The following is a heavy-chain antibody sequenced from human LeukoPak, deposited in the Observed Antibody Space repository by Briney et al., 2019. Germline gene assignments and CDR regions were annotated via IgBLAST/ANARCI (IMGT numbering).Heavy chain of an antibody. CDR3: ARDSGILRFLEWTNNWFDP. V-gene: IGHV3-30*03. J-gene: IGHJ5*02. CDR1: GFTFSSYG. D-gene: IGHD3-3*01. Sequence: GRSLRLSCAASGFTFSSYGMPWVRQAPGKGLEWVAVISYDGSNKYYADSVKGRFTISRDNSKNTLYLQMNSLRAEDTAVYYCARDSGILRFLEWTNNWFDPWGQGTLVTVSS. CDR2: ISYDGSNK.